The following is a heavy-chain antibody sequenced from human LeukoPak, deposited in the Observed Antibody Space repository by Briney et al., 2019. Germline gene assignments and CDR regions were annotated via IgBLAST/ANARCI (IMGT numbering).Heavy chain of an antibody. CDR3: ARTYCSGNNCYSNFDY. Sequence: ASVKVSCKASGYTFTGYYMHWVRQAPGQGLEWMGWINPNSGGTNYAQKFQGRVTMTRDWSISTAYMELSTLISGDTAVYYCARTYCSGNNCYSNFDYWGQGTLVTVSS. J-gene: IGHJ4*02. V-gene: IGHV1-2*02. D-gene: IGHD2-15*01. CDR2: INPNSGGT. CDR1: GYTFTGYY.